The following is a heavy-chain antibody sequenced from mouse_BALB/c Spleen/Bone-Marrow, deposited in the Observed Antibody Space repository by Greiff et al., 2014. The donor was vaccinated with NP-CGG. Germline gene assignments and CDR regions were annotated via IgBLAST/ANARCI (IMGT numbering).Heavy chain of an antibody. Sequence: VQLQQSGAELVKPGASVKLSCTASGFNVKDTYMHWVKQRPEQGLEWIGRIDPANGNTKYDPKFQGKATITADTSSNTAYLQLSSLTSEDTAVYYCARLDSFAYWGQGTLVTVSA. CDR3: ARLDSFAY. V-gene: IGHV14-3*02. J-gene: IGHJ3*01. CDR2: IDPANGNT. CDR1: GFNVKDTY.